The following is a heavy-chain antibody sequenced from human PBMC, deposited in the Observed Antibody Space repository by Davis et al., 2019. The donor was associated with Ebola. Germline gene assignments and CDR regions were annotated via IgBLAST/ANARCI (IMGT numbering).Heavy chain of an antibody. Sequence: PGGSLRLSCAASGFTFSSYWMHWVRQAPGKGLVWVSRINSDGSSTSYADSVKGRFTISRDNAKNTLYLQMNSLRAEDTAVYYCARDQGRSSNWYLSWFDPWGQGTLVTVSS. V-gene: IGHV3-74*01. D-gene: IGHD6-13*01. CDR2: INSDGSST. CDR3: ARDQGRSSNWYLSWFDP. J-gene: IGHJ5*02. CDR1: GFTFSSYW.